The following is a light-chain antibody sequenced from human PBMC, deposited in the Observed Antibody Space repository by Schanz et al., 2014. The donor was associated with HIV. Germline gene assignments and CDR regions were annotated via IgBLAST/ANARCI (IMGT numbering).Light chain of an antibody. Sequence: EIVLTQSPATLSLSPGERATLSCRASQSISSYLAWYQQKPGQTPRVLIYGASNRATGVPGRFSGSGSGTDFTLTISSLQPEDFATYYCQQGSSFPRTFGQGTKVEIK. V-gene: IGKV3-11*01. CDR2: GAS. CDR3: QQGSSFPRT. CDR1: QSISSY. J-gene: IGKJ1*01.